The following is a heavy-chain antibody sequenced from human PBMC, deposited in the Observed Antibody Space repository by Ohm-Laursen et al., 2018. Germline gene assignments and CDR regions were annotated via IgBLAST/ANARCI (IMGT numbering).Heavy chain of an antibody. Sequence: SLRLSCSASGFTFSSYGMNWVRQAPGKGLEWVSAISSSGDYTYYADSVKGRFTISRDNSKNTVYLQMNSLRAEDTAVYYCAKDRGIAVAGTDYWGQGTLVTVSS. CDR3: AKDRGIAVAGTDY. V-gene: IGHV3-23*01. D-gene: IGHD6-19*01. J-gene: IGHJ4*01. CDR1: GFTFSSYG. CDR2: ISSSGDYT.